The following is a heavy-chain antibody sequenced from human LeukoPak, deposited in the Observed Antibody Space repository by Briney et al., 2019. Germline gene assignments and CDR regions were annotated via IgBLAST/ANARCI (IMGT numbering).Heavy chain of an antibody. Sequence: SETLSLTCTVSGGSISSYYWSWVRQPPGKGLEWIGYIYYSGSTNYNPSLKSRVTISVDTSKNQFSLKLSSVTAADTAVYYCARDYYGSGRNWFDPWGQGTLVTVSS. J-gene: IGHJ5*02. CDR3: ARDYYGSGRNWFDP. D-gene: IGHD3-10*01. CDR1: GGSISSYY. CDR2: IYYSGST. V-gene: IGHV4-59*01.